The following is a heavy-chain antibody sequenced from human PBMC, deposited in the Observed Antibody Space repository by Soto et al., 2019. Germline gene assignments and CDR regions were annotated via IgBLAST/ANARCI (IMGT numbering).Heavy chain of an antibody. V-gene: IGHV4-30-4*01. CDR3: ASHSTGISNFQH. J-gene: IGHJ1*01. CDR2: IYYSGST. D-gene: IGHD2-8*02. Sequence: QVHLQESGPGLVKPSQTLSLTCTVSGGSVSSGDYYWAWIRQPPGKGLEWIGYIYYSGSTYYNPSLKSRVTMSVDTSKNQCSLNLSSVTAADTAVYYCASHSTGISNFQHWGQGTLVTVSS. CDR1: GGSVSSGDYY.